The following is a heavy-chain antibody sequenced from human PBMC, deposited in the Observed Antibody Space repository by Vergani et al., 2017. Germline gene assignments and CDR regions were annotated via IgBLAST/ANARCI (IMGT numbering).Heavy chain of an antibody. J-gene: IGHJ3*02. Sequence: QVQLVQSGAEVKKPGSSVKVSCKASGGTFSSYAISWVRQATGQGLEWMGGIIPIFGTANYAQKFPGRDTMTEYESTRTAYMELRSLRVEDTAVYYCVSGYEDCSGGSSYSGLFDIWGQGTMVTVSS. CDR3: VSGYEDCSGGSSYSGLFDI. CDR1: GGTFSSYA. CDR2: IIPIFGTA. V-gene: IGHV1-69*01. D-gene: IGHD2-15*01.